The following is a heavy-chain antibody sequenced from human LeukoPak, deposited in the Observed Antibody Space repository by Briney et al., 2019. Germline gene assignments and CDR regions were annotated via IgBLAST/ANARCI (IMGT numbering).Heavy chain of an antibody. CDR1: GGSISSYY. Sequence: SETLSLTCTVSGGSISSYYWSWIRQPPGKGLEWIGSIYYSGSTYYNPSLKRRVTISVDASKNQFSLKLSSVTAADTAVYYCASQIRGYFAWFTRGQKPYNWFDPWGQGTLVTVSS. D-gene: IGHD3-9*01. J-gene: IGHJ5*02. V-gene: IGHV4-59*05. CDR2: IYYSGST. CDR3: ASQIRGYFAWFTRGQKPYNWFDP.